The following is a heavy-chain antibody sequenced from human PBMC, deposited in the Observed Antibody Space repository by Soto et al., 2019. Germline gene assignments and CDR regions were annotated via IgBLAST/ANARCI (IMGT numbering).Heavy chain of an antibody. CDR2: IYFNRNT. V-gene: IGHV4-59*13. CDR3: ASVTFGGVVLSH. J-gene: IGHJ4*02. CDR1: AASFSKYY. D-gene: IGHD3-16*01. Sequence: QVQLQQSGPGLVKPSETLSLTCTDSAASFSKYYWTWIRQPPEKGLEWIGYIYFNRNTNYNHSLKRRETISVDTSKKPISLNLTTVSDADTAVYYCASVTFGGVVLSHWGKGTPVTVSS.